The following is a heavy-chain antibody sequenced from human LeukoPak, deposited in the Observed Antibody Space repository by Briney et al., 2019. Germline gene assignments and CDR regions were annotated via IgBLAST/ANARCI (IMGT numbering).Heavy chain of an antibody. V-gene: IGHV3-23*01. Sequence: GGSLRLSCAASGFTFSSYAMSWVRQVPGKGLEWVSAISGSGGTTYYTDSVKGRFTISRDNSKNTLYLQMNSLRAEDTAVYYCANGRDGYNFDYWGRGTLVTVSS. CDR2: ISGSGGTT. CDR3: ANGRDGYNFDY. CDR1: GFTFSSYA. D-gene: IGHD5-24*01. J-gene: IGHJ4*02.